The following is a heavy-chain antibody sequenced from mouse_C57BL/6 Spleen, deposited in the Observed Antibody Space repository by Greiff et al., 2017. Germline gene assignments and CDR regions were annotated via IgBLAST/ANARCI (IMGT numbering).Heavy chain of an antibody. Sequence: EVKLVESGGGLVKPGGSLKLSCAASGFTFSDYGMHWVRQAPEKGLEWVAYISSGSSTIYYADTVKGRFTISRDNAKNTLFLQMTSLRSEDTAMYYCARQSQLYYEYDGWYFDVWGTGTTVTVSS. CDR2: ISSGSSTI. D-gene: IGHD2-4*01. V-gene: IGHV5-17*01. CDR1: GFTFSDYG. J-gene: IGHJ1*03. CDR3: ARQSQLYYEYDGWYFDV.